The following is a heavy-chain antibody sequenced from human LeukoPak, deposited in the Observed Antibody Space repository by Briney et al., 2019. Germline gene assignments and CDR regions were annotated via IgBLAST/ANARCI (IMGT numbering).Heavy chain of an antibody. V-gene: IGHV3-30*02. J-gene: IGHJ5*02. CDR2: IRYDGSKK. CDR3: AKDTTPPKAGFDP. D-gene: IGHD1-14*01. CDR1: GFTFRSYG. Sequence: GGSLRLSCAASGFTFRSYGMHSAREAPGKGLEWVAFIRYDGSKKYYADSVTGRFTSSRDNSKNTLYLNMNSLRAEDTAVYYCAKDTTPPKAGFDPWGQGTLVTVSS.